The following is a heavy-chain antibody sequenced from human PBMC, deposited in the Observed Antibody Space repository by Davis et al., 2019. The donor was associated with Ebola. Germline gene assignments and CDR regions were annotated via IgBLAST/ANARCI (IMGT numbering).Heavy chain of an antibody. V-gene: IGHV3-53*01. Sequence: GESLNISCAASGFTVSSNYMSWVRQAPGKGLEWVSLSYSGGSTYYSDAVKGRLTISRDNSKNTLYLQMNSLRAEDTAVYYCARVRSDWNYGTHNWFDPWGQGTLVTVSS. J-gene: IGHJ5*02. D-gene: IGHD1-7*01. CDR3: ARVRSDWNYGTHNWFDP. CDR1: GFTVSSNY. CDR2: SYSGGST.